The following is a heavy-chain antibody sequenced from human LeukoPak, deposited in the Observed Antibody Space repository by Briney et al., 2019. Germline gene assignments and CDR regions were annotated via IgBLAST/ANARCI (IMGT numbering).Heavy chain of an antibody. Sequence: PGGSLRLSCAASGFTFTSYALDWVRQAPGKGLEWISVISGDGESTHYADSVKGRFTISRDNSKNTLYLQMNSLRAEDTAVYYCARDEYKADAYWGQGTLVTVSS. CDR2: ISGDGEST. CDR1: GFTFTSYA. V-gene: IGHV3-23*01. CDR3: ARDEYKADAY. D-gene: IGHD2-21*01. J-gene: IGHJ4*02.